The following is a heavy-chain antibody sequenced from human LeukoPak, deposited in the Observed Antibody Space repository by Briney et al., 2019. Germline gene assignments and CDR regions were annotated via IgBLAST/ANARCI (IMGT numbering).Heavy chain of an antibody. V-gene: IGHV1-8*01. CDR1: GDTFTSYD. D-gene: IGHD3-22*01. CDR2: INPNTGNT. J-gene: IGHJ4*02. Sequence: ASVKVSCKASGDTFTSYDINWVRHATAQGLESGGGINPNTGNTGYAQKFQGRVTMTRTTSISTAYLELSNLRSEDTAVYYCARATYYYDSSGYHDYYFDYWGQGTLVTVSS. CDR3: ARATYYYDSSGYHDYYFDY.